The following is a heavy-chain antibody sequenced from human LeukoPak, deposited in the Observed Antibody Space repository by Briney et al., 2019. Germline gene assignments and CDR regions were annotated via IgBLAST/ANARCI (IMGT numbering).Heavy chain of an antibody. Sequence: PGGSLRLSCAVSGFTFSSYSMNWVRQAPGKGLEWVSYISSSSSTIYYADSVKGRFTVSRDNAKNSLYLQMNSLRAEDTAVYYCARDPLDRWSGYDGDYYMDVWGRGTTVTVSS. J-gene: IGHJ6*03. CDR1: GFTFSSYS. V-gene: IGHV3-48*04. D-gene: IGHD3-3*01. CDR2: ISSSSSTI. CDR3: ARDPLDRWSGYDGDYYMDV.